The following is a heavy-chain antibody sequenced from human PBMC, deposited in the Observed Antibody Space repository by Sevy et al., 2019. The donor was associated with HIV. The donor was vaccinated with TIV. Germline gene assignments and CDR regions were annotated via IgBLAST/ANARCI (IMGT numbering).Heavy chain of an antibody. Sequence: GGSLRLSCAASGFTFSSYWMHWVRQAPGKGLVWVSRINSDGSSTSYADSVKGRFTISRDNAKNTLYLQMNSLRAEDTAVYYCARDRLNYYDSSGPCVFEPWGQGTLVTVSS. CDR2: INSDGSST. J-gene: IGHJ5*02. CDR1: GFTFSSYW. CDR3: ARDRLNYYDSSGPCVFEP. V-gene: IGHV3-74*01. D-gene: IGHD3-22*01.